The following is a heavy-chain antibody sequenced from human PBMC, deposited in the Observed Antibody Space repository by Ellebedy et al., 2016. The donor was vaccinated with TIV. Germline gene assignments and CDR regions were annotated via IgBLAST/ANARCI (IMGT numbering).Heavy chain of an antibody. Sequence: GSLRLXCTVSGGSISSYYWSWIRQPPGKGLEWIGYIYYSGSTNYNPSLKGRVTISVDTSKNQFSLKLSSVTAADTAVYYCARTQNYDFWSGYPSYYYYGMDVWGQGTTVTVSS. V-gene: IGHV4-59*01. CDR2: IYYSGST. CDR1: GGSISSYY. CDR3: ARTQNYDFWSGYPSYYYYGMDV. J-gene: IGHJ6*02. D-gene: IGHD3-3*01.